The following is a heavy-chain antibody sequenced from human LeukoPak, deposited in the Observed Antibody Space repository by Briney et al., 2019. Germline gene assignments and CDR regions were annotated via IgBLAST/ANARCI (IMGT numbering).Heavy chain of an antibody. Sequence: GGSLRLSCAASGFTFSSYAMHWVRQAPGKGLEWVAVISYDGSNKYYADSVKGRFTISRDNSKNTLYLQMNSLRAEDTAVYYCARELQYGSGSYFFDYWGQGTLVTVPS. CDR3: ARELQYGSGSYFFDY. D-gene: IGHD3-10*01. CDR1: GFTFSSYA. J-gene: IGHJ4*02. V-gene: IGHV3-30*04. CDR2: ISYDGSNK.